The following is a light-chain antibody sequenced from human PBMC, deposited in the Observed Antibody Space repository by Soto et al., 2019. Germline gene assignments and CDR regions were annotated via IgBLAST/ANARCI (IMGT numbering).Light chain of an antibody. CDR3: QQYYTYPLA. CDR2: AAS. CDR1: RPISTY. V-gene: IGKV1-8*01. Sequence: AIRMTQSPSSISAFTGDRVTITCRTSRPISTYLAWYQQKPGKTPTLLMYAASTLQSGVPSRFSGSGSGTDFTLPISCLQSEDFATYYCQQYYTYPLAFGQGTNIEIK. J-gene: IGKJ1*01.